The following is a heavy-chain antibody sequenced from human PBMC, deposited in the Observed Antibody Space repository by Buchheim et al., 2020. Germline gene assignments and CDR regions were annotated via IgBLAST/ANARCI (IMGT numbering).Heavy chain of an antibody. CDR3: ARTSIQYHFDS. Sequence: QVQLQDSGPGLVKPSETLSVTCTVSGGSVSSGNYYWSWIRQPPGKGLEWIGYIYYSGSTNYSPSLKSRVTISVDTSKDQFSLKLSSVTAADTAVYYCARTSIQYHFDSWGQGTL. CDR1: GGSVSSGNYY. V-gene: IGHV4-61*01. CDR2: IYYSGST. D-gene: IGHD4-11*01. J-gene: IGHJ4*02.